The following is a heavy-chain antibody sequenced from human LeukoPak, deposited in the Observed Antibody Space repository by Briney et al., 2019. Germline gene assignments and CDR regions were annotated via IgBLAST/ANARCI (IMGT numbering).Heavy chain of an antibody. CDR3: ARHGGYCSSTSCSYFGDAFDI. J-gene: IGHJ3*02. Sequence: SETLSLTCTVSGGSISSSSYYWGWIRQPPGKGLEWIGSIYYSGSTYYNPSLKSRVTISVDTSKNQFSLKLSSVTAADTAVYYCARHGGYCSSTSCSYFGDAFDIWGQGTMVTVSS. CDR1: GGSISSSSYY. D-gene: IGHD2-2*01. V-gene: IGHV4-39*01. CDR2: IYYSGST.